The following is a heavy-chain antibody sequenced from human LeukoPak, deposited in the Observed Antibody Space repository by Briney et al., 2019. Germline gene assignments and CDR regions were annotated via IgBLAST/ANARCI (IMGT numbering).Heavy chain of an antibody. D-gene: IGHD6-19*01. CDR2: ISAYNGNT. Sequence: ASVKVSCKASGYTFTSYGISWVRQAPGQGLEWMGWISAYNGNTNYAQKLQGRVTMTTDTSTSTAYMELRSLRPDDTAVYYCARTGTVAGTSIWFDPWGQGTLVTVSS. CDR3: ARTGTVAGTSIWFDP. V-gene: IGHV1-18*01. CDR1: GYTFTSYG. J-gene: IGHJ5*02.